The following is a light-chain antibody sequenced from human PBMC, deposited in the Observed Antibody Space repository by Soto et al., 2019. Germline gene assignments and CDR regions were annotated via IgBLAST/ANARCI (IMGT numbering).Light chain of an antibody. CDR3: QNWGTGIHV. CDR2: LNSDGSH. V-gene: IGLV4-69*01. CDR1: SGHSSYA. J-gene: IGLJ1*01. Sequence: QPVLTQSPSASASLGASVKLTCTLSSGHSSYAIAWHQQQPEKGPRYLMKLNSDGSHSKGDGIPDRFSGSSSGAERYLTISSLQSEDEADYYCQNWGTGIHVFGTGTKLTVL.